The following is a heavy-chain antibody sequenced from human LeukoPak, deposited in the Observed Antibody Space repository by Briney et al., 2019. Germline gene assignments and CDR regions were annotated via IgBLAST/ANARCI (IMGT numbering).Heavy chain of an antibody. CDR3: ARGGWFGELLESYFDY. J-gene: IGHJ4*02. D-gene: IGHD3-10*01. CDR2: IYYSGST. V-gene: IGHV4-59*08. Sequence: SETLSLTCTVSGGSISGYYWSWIRQPPGKGLEWIGYIYYSGSTNYNPSLKSRVTISVDTSKNQFSLKLSSVTAADTAVYYCARGGWFGELLESYFDYWGQGTLVTVSS. CDR1: GGSISGYY.